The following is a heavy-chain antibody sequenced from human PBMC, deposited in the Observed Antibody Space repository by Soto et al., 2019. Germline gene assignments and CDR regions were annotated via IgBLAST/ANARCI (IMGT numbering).Heavy chain of an antibody. CDR3: ARGGLEPFDY. CDR2: INDYGTTI. D-gene: IGHD1-1*01. CDR1: EFNLGSYW. Sequence: GVLKISCAASEFNLGSYWMHWVRQAPGKGLVWVSRINDYGTTINYAESVEGRFTISRDDAKSEVYLQMNNLRAEDTAVYYCARGGLEPFDYWGQGALVTVSS. V-gene: IGHV3-74*01. J-gene: IGHJ4*02.